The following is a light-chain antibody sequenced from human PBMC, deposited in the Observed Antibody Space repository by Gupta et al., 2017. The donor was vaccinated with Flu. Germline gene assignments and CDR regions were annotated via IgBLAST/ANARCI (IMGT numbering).Light chain of an antibody. V-gene: IGLV2-14*01. CDR2: EVS. CDR3: SSYTSSSTRV. J-gene: IGLJ3*02. Sequence: QSALTQPASVSGSPGQSITISCTGTSSDVGGYNYVSWYQQHPGKAPKLMRYEVSNRPSGVSKRVSGSKSGNTAFLNISGLQAEDEAYSYCSSYTSSSTRVFGGGTKLTVL. CDR1: SSDVGGYNY.